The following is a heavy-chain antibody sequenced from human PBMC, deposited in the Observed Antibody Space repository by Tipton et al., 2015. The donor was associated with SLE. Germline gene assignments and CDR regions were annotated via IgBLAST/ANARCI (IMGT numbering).Heavy chain of an antibody. V-gene: IGHV4-4*07. CDR2: IYTSGST. D-gene: IGHD2-15*01. CDR1: GGSFSGHY. J-gene: IGHJ3*02. CDR3: ARDRGSLGAFDI. Sequence: TLSLTCAVYGGSFSGHYWSWIRQPAGKGLEWIGRIYTSGSTNYNPSLKSRVTMSVDTSKNQFSLKLSSVTAADTAVYYCARDRGSLGAFDIWGQGTMVTVSS.